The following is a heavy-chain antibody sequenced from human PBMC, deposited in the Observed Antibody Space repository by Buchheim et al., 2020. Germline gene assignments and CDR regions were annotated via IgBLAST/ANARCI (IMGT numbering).Heavy chain of an antibody. CDR2: ISYDGSNK. D-gene: IGHD2-15*01. Sequence: QVQLVESGGGVVQPGRSLRLSCAASGFTFSSYCMHWVRQAPGKGLEWVAVISYDGSNKYYADSVKGRFTISRDNSKNTLYLQMNSLRAEDTAVYYCANHGAADDFDYWGQGTL. J-gene: IGHJ4*02. CDR3: ANHGAADDFDY. CDR1: GFTFSSYC. V-gene: IGHV3-30*18.